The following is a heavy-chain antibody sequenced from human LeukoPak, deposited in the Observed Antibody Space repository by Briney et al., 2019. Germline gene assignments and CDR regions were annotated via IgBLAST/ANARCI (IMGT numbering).Heavy chain of an antibody. J-gene: IGHJ4*02. CDR1: GFTFSSYG. CDR3: AKDRAIFGVACDH. Sequence: GGSLRLSCAASGFTFSSYGMHWVRQAPGKGLEWVAVISYDGSNKYYADSVKGRFTISRDNSKNTLYLQMNSLRAEDTAVYYCAKDRAIFGVACDHWGQGTLVTVSS. D-gene: IGHD3-3*01. CDR2: ISYDGSNK. V-gene: IGHV3-30*18.